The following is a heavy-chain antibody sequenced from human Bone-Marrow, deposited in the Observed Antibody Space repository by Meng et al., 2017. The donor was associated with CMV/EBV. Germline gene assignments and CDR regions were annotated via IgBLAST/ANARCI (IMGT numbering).Heavy chain of an antibody. J-gene: IGHJ6*02. CDR2: TYYRSKWYN. CDR1: GDSVSSNSAA. CDR3: ARDGRYYDFWSGYTLMDV. V-gene: IGHV6-1*01. Sequence: SCAISGDSVSSNSAAWNWIRQSPSRGLEWLGRTYYRSKWYNDYAVSVKSRITINPDTSKNQSSPQLNSVTPEDTAVYYCARDGRYYDFWSGYTLMDVWGQGTTVTVSS. D-gene: IGHD3-3*01.